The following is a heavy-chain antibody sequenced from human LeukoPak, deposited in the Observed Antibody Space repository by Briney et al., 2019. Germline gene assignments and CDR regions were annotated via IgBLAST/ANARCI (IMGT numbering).Heavy chain of an antibody. Sequence: SETLSLTCTVSGGSVSSGSYYWSWIRQPPGKGLEWIGYIYYSGSINYNPSLKSRVTISVDTSKNQLSLKLSSVTAADTAVYYCASAPDYGDYVGAFDIWGQGTMVTVSS. V-gene: IGHV4-61*01. J-gene: IGHJ3*02. CDR1: GGSVSSGSYY. CDR3: ASAPDYGDYVGAFDI. CDR2: IYYSGSI. D-gene: IGHD4-17*01.